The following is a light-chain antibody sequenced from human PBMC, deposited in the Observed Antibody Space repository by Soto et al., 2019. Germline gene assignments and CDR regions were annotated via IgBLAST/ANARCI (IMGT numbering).Light chain of an antibody. CDR3: QQYNKWPLFT. Sequence: EIVMTQSPATLSVSPGERATLSCRASQSVSSNLAWYQQRPGQAPRLLIYSASTRATGIPARFSGSGSGTEFTLTISSLQSEDVSVYYCQQYNKWPLFTFGPGTTVDI. V-gene: IGKV3-15*01. CDR1: QSVSSN. CDR2: SAS. J-gene: IGKJ3*01.